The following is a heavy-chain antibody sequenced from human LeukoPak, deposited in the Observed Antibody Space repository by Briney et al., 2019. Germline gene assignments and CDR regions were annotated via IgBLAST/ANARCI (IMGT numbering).Heavy chain of an antibody. V-gene: IGHV3-48*03. D-gene: IGHD3-16*02. CDR1: GFSFSTSD. CDR2: IRSSGDLM. CDR3: AGDQAYDYVWGSNRYAY. J-gene: IGHJ4*02. Sequence: GALRLSCTAASGFSFSTSDMNWVRQAPGKGLEWISYIRSSGDLMYYAESVKGRFTISRDNSKNTLSLQMNSLRVEDTALYYCAGDQAYDYVWGSNRYAYWGQGTLVTVSS.